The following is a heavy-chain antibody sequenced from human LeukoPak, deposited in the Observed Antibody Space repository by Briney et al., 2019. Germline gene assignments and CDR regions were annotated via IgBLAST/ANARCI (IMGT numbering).Heavy chain of an antibody. CDR1: GGSISSSSYY. CDR3: ARELTTSSPSGFYYYYGMDV. J-gene: IGHJ6*02. CDR2: IYYSGST. Sequence: SETLSLTCTVSGGSISSSSYYWGWIRQPPGKGLEWIGSIYYSGSTYYNPSLKSRVTISVDTSKNQFSLKLSSVTAADTAVYYCARELTTSSPSGFYYYYGMDVWGQGTTVTVSS. D-gene: IGHD6-6*01. V-gene: IGHV4-39*02.